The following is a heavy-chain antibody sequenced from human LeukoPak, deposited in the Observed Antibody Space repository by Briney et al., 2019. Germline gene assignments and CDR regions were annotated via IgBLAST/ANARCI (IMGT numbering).Heavy chain of an antibody. V-gene: IGHV3-7*03. Sequence: PGGSLRLSCAASGFTFSSYWMSWVRQAPGKGLEWVANIKQDGSEKYYVDSVKGRFTISRDNAKNSLYLQMNSLRAEDTALYYCAKGIKIEMATISNAFDIWGQGTMVTVSS. J-gene: IGHJ3*02. CDR3: AKGIKIEMATISNAFDI. D-gene: IGHD5-24*01. CDR2: IKQDGSEK. CDR1: GFTFSSYW.